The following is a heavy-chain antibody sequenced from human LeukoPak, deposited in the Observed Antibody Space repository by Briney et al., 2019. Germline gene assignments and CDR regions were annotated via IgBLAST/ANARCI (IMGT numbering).Heavy chain of an antibody. CDR1: GFTFSSYG. Sequence: GGSLRLSCAASGFTFSSYGMHWVRQAPGKGLEWVAVISYDGSNKYYADSVKGRFTISRDNSKNTLYLQMNSLRAEDTAVYYCAKDSQPGVAAAVDYWGQGNLVTVSS. CDR2: ISYDGSNK. V-gene: IGHV3-30*18. CDR3: AKDSQPGVAAAVDY. J-gene: IGHJ4*02. D-gene: IGHD6-13*01.